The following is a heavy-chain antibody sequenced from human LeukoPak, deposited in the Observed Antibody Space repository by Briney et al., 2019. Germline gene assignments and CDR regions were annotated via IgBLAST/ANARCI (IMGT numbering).Heavy chain of an antibody. CDR1: GYTFTGYY. J-gene: IGHJ3*02. D-gene: IGHD3-10*01. V-gene: IGHV1-2*02. CDR3: ARVQRSNYYGSGYDAFDI. Sequence: GASVKVSCKASGYTFTGYYMHWVRQAPGQGLEWMGWINPNSGGTNYAQKFQGRVTMTRDTSISTAYMELSRLRSDDTAVYYCARVQRSNYYGSGYDAFDIWGQGTMVTVSS. CDR2: INPNSGGT.